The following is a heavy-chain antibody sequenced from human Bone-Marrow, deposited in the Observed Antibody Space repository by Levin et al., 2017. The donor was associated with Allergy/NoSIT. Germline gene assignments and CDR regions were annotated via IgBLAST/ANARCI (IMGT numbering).Heavy chain of an antibody. CDR3: ARRRENYNWFDP. V-gene: IGHV4-39*01. Sequence: SETLSLTCTVSGGSISTDNWYWGWIRQPPGTGLEWIASIYYTGRIFYSPSLKSRVTISVDTSKNQFSLKLISVTAADTALYYCARRRENYNWFDPWGQGTLVTVSS. J-gene: IGHJ5*02. CDR1: GGSISTDNWY. CDR2: IYYTGRI.